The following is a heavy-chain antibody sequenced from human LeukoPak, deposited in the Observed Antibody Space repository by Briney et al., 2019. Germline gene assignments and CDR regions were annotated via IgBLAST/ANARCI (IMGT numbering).Heavy chain of an antibody. CDR3: AGVGWRDGYNYIDY. J-gene: IGHJ4*02. V-gene: IGHV1-69*04. CDR1: GGTFSSYA. D-gene: IGHD5-24*01. CDR2: IIPILGIA. Sequence: SVKVPCKASGGTFSSYAISWVRQAPGQGLEWMGRIIPILGIANYAQKFQGRVTITADKSTSTAYMELSSLRSEDTAVYYCAGVGWRDGYNYIDYWGQGTLVTVSS.